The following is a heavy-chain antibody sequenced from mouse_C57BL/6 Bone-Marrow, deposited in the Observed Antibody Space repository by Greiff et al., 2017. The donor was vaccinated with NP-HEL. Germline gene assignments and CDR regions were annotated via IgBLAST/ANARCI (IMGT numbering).Heavy chain of an antibody. V-gene: IGHV1-4*01. CDR1: GYTFTSYT. CDR3: ARWDYYGSSYDY. J-gene: IGHJ2*01. D-gene: IGHD1-1*01. Sequence: VQLQESGAELARPGASVKMSCKASGYTFTSYTMHWVKQRPGQGLEWIGYINPSSGYTKYNQKFKDKATLTADKSSSTAYMQLSSLTSEDSAGYYCARWDYYGSSYDYWGQGTTLTVSS. CDR2: INPSSGYT.